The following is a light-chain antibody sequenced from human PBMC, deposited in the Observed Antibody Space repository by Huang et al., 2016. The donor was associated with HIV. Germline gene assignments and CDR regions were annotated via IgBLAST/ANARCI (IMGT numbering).Light chain of an antibody. CDR2: DAT. V-gene: IGKV3-11*01. CDR3: QHRNSWPLT. CDR1: QSISNY. Sequence: EIVLTQSPATLSLSPGEGATLSCRASQSISNYLAWYQHKPGQAPRLLIYDATNRATGIPARFSGSGSGTDFTLTINGIESDDFAVYYCQHRNSWPLTFGGGTKVEIK. J-gene: IGKJ4*01.